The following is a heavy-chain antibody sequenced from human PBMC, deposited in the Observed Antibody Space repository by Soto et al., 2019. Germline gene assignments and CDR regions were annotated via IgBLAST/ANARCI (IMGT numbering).Heavy chain of an antibody. V-gene: IGHV1-69*01. CDR1: GGTFSSYA. CDR3: ARAYVDTAMVNYYYYGMDV. D-gene: IGHD5-18*01. J-gene: IGHJ6*02. CDR2: IIPIFGTA. Sequence: QVQLVQSGAEVKKPGSSVKVSCKASGGTFSSYAISWVRQAPGQGLEWMGGIIPIFGTANYAQKFQGRVTITXXXXXXXXXXXXSSLRSEDTAVYYCARAYVDTAMVNYYYYGMDVWGQGTTVTVSS.